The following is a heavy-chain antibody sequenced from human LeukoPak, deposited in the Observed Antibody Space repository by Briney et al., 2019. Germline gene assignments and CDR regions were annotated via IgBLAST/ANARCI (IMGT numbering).Heavy chain of an antibody. D-gene: IGHD3-16*01. CDR2: ISSSSSYI. J-gene: IGHJ6*02. Sequence: GGSLRLSCAASGFTFSSYSMNWVRQAPGKGLEWVSSISSSSSYIYYADSVKGRFTIPRDNAKNSLYLQMNSLRAEDTAVYYCARVGDRNYYAMDVWGQGTTVTVSS. V-gene: IGHV3-21*01. CDR3: ARVGDRNYYAMDV. CDR1: GFTFSSYS.